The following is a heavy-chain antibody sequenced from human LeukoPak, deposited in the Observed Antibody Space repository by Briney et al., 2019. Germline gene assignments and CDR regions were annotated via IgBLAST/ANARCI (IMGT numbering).Heavy chain of an antibody. D-gene: IGHD1-1*01. Sequence: QAGGSLRLSCAASGSSVSRSYMSWVRQAPGKGLEWLSIIYYDDSTFYADSVKGRFTVSRDSSKNTLYLQINILRAEDPAVYYCARVVAATAYFDFWGQGTLVTVSS. CDR3: ARVVAATAYFDF. CDR1: GSSVSRSY. V-gene: IGHV3-53*01. J-gene: IGHJ4*02. CDR2: IYYDDST.